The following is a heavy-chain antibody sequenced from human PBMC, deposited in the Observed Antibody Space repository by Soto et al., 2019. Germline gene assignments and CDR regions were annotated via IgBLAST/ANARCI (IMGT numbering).Heavy chain of an antibody. D-gene: IGHD2-2*01. CDR3: ARSGYCSSTSCYGWGAFDI. CDR1: GYTFTGYY. CDR2: INPNSGGT. V-gene: IGHV1-2*04. Sequence: ASVKVSCKASGYTFTGYYMHWVRQAPGQGLEWMGWINPNSGGTNYAQKFQGWVTMTRGTSISTAYMELSRLRSDDTAVYYCARSGYCSSTSCYGWGAFDIWGKGTMVTVS. J-gene: IGHJ3*02.